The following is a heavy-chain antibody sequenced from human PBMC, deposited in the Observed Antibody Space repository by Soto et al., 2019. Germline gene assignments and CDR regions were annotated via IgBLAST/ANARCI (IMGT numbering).Heavy chain of an antibody. CDR3: AVTYYDILTGYPAAPVFDY. J-gene: IGHJ4*02. V-gene: IGHV1-18*01. CDR2: ISAYNGNT. D-gene: IGHD3-9*01. Sequence: ASVKVSCKASGYTFTIYGISWVLQAPGQGLEWMGWISAYNGNTNYAQKLQGRVTMTTDTSTSTAYMELRSLRSDDTAVYYCAVTYYDILTGYPAAPVFDYWGQRTLVTVSS. CDR1: GYTFTIYG.